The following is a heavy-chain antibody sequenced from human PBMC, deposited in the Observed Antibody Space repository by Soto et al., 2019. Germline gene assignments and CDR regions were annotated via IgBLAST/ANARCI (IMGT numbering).Heavy chain of an antibody. CDR2: IIPLFAST. V-gene: IGHV1-69*06. CDR1: AGTFTNFA. Sequence: QVQVVQSGAEVRKPGSSVKVSCQASAGTFTNFALNWVRQAPGHGLEWMGAIIPLFASTNYAQKFKGRVTITADKSPGAAYMELRSLRSEDTAIYYCARGVPYYYNSSGFPLNDWGQGTLVTVSS. CDR3: ARGVPYYYNSSGFPLND. J-gene: IGHJ4*02. D-gene: IGHD3-22*01.